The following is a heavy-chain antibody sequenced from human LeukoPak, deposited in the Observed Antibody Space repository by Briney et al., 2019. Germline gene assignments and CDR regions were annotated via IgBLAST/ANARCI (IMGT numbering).Heavy chain of an antibody. CDR2: SDPEDGET. CDR1: GYTLTELS. D-gene: IGHD3-16*02. J-gene: IGHJ4*02. CDR3: ATHGGVIALSHFDY. Sequence: GASVKVSCKVSGYTLTELSMHWVRQAPGKGLEWMGGSDPEDGETIYAQKFQGRVTMTEDTSTDTAYMELSSLRSEDTAVYYCATHGGVIALSHFDYWGQGTLVTVSS. V-gene: IGHV1-24*01.